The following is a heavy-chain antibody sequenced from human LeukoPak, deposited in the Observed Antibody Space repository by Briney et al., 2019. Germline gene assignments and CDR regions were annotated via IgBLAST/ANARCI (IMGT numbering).Heavy chain of an antibody. CDR2: INPNSGGT. CDR3: ARGRVSYWELLAFDI. V-gene: IGHV1-2*02. CDR1: GYTFTGYY. Sequence: ASVKVSCKASGYTFTGYYMHWVRQAPGQGLEWMGWINPNSGGTNYAQKFQGRVTMTRDTSISTAYMELSRLRPDDTAVYYCARGRVSYWELLAFDIWGQGTMVTVSS. J-gene: IGHJ3*02. D-gene: IGHD1-26*01.